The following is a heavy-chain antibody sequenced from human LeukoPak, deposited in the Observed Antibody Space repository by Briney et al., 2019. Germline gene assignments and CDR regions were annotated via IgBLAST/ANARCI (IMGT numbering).Heavy chain of an antibody. J-gene: IGHJ5*02. CDR2: INPSGGST. V-gene: IGHV1-46*01. Sequence: ASVKVSCKASGYTFTSYYMHWVRHAPGQGLEWMGIINPSGGSTSYAQKFQGRVTMTRDTSTSTVYMELSSLRSEDTAVYYCARGGIVGATPNWFDPWGQGTLVTVSS. CDR3: ARGGIVGATPNWFDP. CDR1: GYTFTSYY. D-gene: IGHD1-26*01.